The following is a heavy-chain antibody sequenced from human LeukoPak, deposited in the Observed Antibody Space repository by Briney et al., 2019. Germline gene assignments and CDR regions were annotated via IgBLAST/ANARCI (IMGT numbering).Heavy chain of an antibody. D-gene: IGHD1-14*01. Sequence: PGGSLRLSCAASGFTVSSNYMSWVRQAPGKGLEWVSVIYSGGSTYYADSVKGRFTISRDNSKNTLYLQMNSLRAEDTAVYYCASRYPHSRTTPDYWGQGTLVTVSS. CDR3: ASRYPHSRTTPDY. V-gene: IGHV3-66*01. CDR1: GFTVSSNY. CDR2: IYSGGST. J-gene: IGHJ4*02.